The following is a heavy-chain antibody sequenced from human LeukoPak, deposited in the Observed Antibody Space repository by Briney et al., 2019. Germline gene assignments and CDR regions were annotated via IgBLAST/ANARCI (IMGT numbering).Heavy chain of an antibody. J-gene: IGHJ5*02. D-gene: IGHD3-22*01. CDR1: GFRFSNYA. V-gene: IGHV3-23*01. Sequence: GGSLRLSCVGSGFRFSNYAMNWVRQAPGKGLQWVSALSRSGSRTFYADSVKGRFTISRDNSKNTLYLQMDSLRAEDTAIYYCAKDDSSGYYHDHWGQETLVTVSS. CDR3: AKDDSSGYYHDH. CDR2: LSRSGSRT.